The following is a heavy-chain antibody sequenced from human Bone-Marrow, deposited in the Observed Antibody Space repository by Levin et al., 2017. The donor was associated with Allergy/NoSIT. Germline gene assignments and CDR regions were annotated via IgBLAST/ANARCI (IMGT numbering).Heavy chain of an antibody. V-gene: IGHV4-61*02. J-gene: IGHJ4*02. D-gene: IGHD3-16*01. CDR3: ARESGYAARLDY. CDR1: GGSISSGTYY. Sequence: SSETLSLTCTVSGGSISSGTYYWTWIRQPAGKGLEWIGRIYTSGSTNYSPSLKSRVTISPDTSKNQVSLRLTFVTAADTAMYYCARESGYAARLDYWGQGTLVTVSS. CDR2: IYTSGST.